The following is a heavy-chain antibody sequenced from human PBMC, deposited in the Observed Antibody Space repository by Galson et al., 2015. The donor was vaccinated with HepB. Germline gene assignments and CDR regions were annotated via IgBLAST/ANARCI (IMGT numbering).Heavy chain of an antibody. CDR3: AKGESPITMVRGVTDWFDP. J-gene: IGHJ5*02. D-gene: IGHD3-10*01. CDR1: GFTFSSYA. V-gene: IGHV3-23*01. Sequence: SLRLSCAASGFTFSSYAMIWVRQAPGKGLEWVSAISGSGGSTYYADSVKGRFTISRDNSKNTLYLQMNSLRAEDTAVYYRAKGESPITMVRGVTDWFDPWGQGTLVTVSS. CDR2: ISGSGGST.